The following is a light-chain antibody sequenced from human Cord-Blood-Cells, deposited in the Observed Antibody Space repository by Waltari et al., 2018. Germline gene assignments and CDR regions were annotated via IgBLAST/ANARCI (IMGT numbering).Light chain of an antibody. CDR2: DVS. CDR3: SSYTSSSTLVV. V-gene: IGLV2-14*01. J-gene: IGLJ2*01. CDR1: SSDVGGYYY. Sequence: QFALTQPAFLSRFPRQSLAIPCTRTSSDVGGYYYVSSYHQHPGKAPKLIIYDVSNRPSGVSNRFSGSKSGNTASLTISGLQAEDEADYYCSSYTSSSTLVVFGGGTKLTVL.